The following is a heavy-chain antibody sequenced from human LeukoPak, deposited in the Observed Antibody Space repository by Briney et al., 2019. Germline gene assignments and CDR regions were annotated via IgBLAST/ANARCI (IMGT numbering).Heavy chain of an antibody. V-gene: IGHV3-33*08. CDR1: GFTFSSYG. Sequence: GGSLRLSCAASGFTFSSYGMHWVRQAPGKGLEWVAVIWYDGSKEYYRDSVKGRFTISRDNSKKTLFLQMDSLRAEDTALYYCARDLGPYILAIDYWGQGTLVTVSS. D-gene: IGHD2-21*01. CDR2: IWYDGSKE. J-gene: IGHJ4*02. CDR3: ARDLGPYILAIDY.